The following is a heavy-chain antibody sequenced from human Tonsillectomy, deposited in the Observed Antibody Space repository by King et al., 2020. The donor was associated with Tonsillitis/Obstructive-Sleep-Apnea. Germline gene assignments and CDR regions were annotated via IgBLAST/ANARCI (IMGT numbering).Heavy chain of an antibody. Sequence: EVQLVESGGGLVQPGRSLRLSCAASGFTFADYSMHWVRQAPGKGLEWVSGISWNRGGIGYADSVKGRFTISRDNARNSLYLQMNSLRAEDTALYYCAKDISKSTVDSTYYFDYWGQGTLVTVSS. CDR3: AKDISKSTVDSTYYFDY. J-gene: IGHJ4*02. CDR1: GFTFADYS. D-gene: IGHD3-9*01. CDR2: ISWNRGGI. V-gene: IGHV3-9*01.